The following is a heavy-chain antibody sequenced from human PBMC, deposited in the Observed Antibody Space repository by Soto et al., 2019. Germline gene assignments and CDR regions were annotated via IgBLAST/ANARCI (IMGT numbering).Heavy chain of an antibody. CDR2: ISYDGSNK. D-gene: IGHD3-10*01. CDR1: GFTFSSYG. V-gene: IGHV3-30*18. CDR3: AEEMPPFGEHDYYGMDV. Sequence: QVQLVESGGGVVQPGRSLRLSCAASGFTFSSYGMHWVRQAPGKGLEWVAVISYDGSNKYYADSVKGRFTISRDNSKNTLYLQMNSLRAEDTAVYYCAEEMPPFGEHDYYGMDVWGQGITVTYSS. J-gene: IGHJ6*02.